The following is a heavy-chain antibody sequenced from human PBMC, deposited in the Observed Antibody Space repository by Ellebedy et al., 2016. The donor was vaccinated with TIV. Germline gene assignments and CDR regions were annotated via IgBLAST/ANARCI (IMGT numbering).Heavy chain of an antibody. CDR1: GFTFSHHW. J-gene: IGHJ6*02. CDR2: IGSAGET. Sequence: GGSLRLXXAASGFTFSHHWMHWVRQVRGKSLEWVSTIGSAGETYYKDSVKGRFTISRDNARNSLFLQMNSLRGGDSAVYYCARVNMINAGWFTGMDVWGQGTTVTVSS. V-gene: IGHV3-13*01. D-gene: IGHD6-19*01. CDR3: ARVNMINAGWFTGMDV.